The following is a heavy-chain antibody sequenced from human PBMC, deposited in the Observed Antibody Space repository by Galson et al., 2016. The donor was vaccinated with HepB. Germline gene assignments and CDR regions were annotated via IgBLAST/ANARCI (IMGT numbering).Heavy chain of an antibody. CDR1: GFTFSTYA. J-gene: IGHJ4*02. CDR3: VRDKEDSSGYFGY. CDR2: ISLSSSYI. Sequence: SLRLSCAASGFTFSTYAMTWVRQAPGMRLEWVSSISLSSSYIYYADSVQGRFTISRDNAKNSLYLQMNSLRAEDTAVYYCVRDKEDSSGYFGYWGQGTLVTVAS. V-gene: IGHV3-21*01. D-gene: IGHD3-22*01.